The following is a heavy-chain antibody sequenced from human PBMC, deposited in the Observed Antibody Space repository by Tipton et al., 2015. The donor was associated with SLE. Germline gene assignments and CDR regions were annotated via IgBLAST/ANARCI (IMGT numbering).Heavy chain of an antibody. Sequence: TLSLTCTVSGGSISSSSYYWGWIRQPPGKGLEWIGTIYYSGGTFYNPSLKSRVTISVDTSKNQFSLKLSSVTAADTAVYYCARYYYDSSGYYYPPYYYYYYMDVWGKGTTVTVSS. CDR1: GGSISSSSYY. V-gene: IGHV4-39*07. CDR3: ARYYYDSSGYYYPPYYYYYYMDV. J-gene: IGHJ6*03. D-gene: IGHD3-22*01. CDR2: IYYSGGT.